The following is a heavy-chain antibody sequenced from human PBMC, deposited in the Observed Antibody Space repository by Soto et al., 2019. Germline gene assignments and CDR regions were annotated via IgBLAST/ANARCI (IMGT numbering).Heavy chain of an antibody. D-gene: IGHD2-2*01. CDR2: IWYDGRNK. Sequence: QVQLVESGGGVVQPGRSLRLSCAASGFTFSSYGMHWVRQAPGRGLERVAVIWYDGRNKYYADSVKGRFTISRDNSKNTLYLQMNSLRAEDTVLYYCARDPDCSSTSCYYYYYGMDVWGQGTTVTVSS. CDR1: GFTFSSYG. V-gene: IGHV3-33*01. CDR3: ARDPDCSSTSCYYYYYGMDV. J-gene: IGHJ6*02.